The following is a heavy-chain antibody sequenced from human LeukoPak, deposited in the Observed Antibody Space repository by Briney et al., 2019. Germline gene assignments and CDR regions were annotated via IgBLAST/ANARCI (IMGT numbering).Heavy chain of an antibody. CDR2: ISSSSSYI. V-gene: IGHV3-21*01. J-gene: IGHJ4*02. CDR3: ARDRYDFWSGYYVY. Sequence: KPGGSLRLSCAASGFTFSSYSMNWVRQAPGKGLEWVSSISSSSSYIYYADSVKGRFTISSDNAKNSLYLQMNSLRAEDTAVYYCARDRYDFWSGYYVYWGQGTLVTVSS. CDR1: GFTFSSYS. D-gene: IGHD3-3*01.